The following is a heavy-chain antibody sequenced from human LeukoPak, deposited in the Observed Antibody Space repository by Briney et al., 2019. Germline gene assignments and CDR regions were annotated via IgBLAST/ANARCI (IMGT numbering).Heavy chain of an antibody. D-gene: IGHD3-10*01. Sequence: SKTLSLTCSVSGGFISRSSYFWGWIRQPPGRGLEWIGTIDYSGSTYYNPSLKSRVTVLLDTSKNQFSLRLSSMTAADTAVYYCARNGGSGSYYKHYYYYMDVWGKGTTVTISS. J-gene: IGHJ6*03. CDR3: ARNGGSGSYYKHYYYYMDV. V-gene: IGHV4-39*07. CDR1: GGFISRSSYF. CDR2: IDYSGST.